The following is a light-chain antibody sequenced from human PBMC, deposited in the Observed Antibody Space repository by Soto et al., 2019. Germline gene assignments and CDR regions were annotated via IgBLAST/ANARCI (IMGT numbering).Light chain of an antibody. CDR2: EVS. V-gene: IGLV2-14*01. CDR1: SSDVGGYNY. CDR3: SSYTSTSTYV. Sequence: QSALTQPASVSGSPGQSITIYCTGTSSDVGGYNYVSWYQRHPGKAPKLMVYEVSNLLSGVSNRFSGSKSGNTASLTSSGLQAEDEADYYCSSYTSTSTYVFGTGTKLTVL. J-gene: IGLJ1*01.